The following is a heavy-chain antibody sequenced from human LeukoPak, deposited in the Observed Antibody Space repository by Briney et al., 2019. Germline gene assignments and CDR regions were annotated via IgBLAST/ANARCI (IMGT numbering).Heavy chain of an antibody. D-gene: IGHD6-19*01. CDR3: ARDLGNTGWYTFDY. CDR1: GDSVSSINGA. CDR2: TYFRSRWYN. V-gene: IGHV6-1*01. J-gene: IGHJ4*02. Sequence: SQTLSVTCAISGDSVSSINGAWNWIRQSPSGGLEWLGRTYFRSRWYNEFAESLKGRMTIDPDTSKNQFSLQLTSVTPEDTAVYYCARDLGNTGWYTFDYWGQGTLVTVSS.